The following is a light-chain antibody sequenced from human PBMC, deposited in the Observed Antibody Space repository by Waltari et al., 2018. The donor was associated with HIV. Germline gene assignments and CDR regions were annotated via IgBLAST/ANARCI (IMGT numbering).Light chain of an antibody. Sequence: SSELIQPPSQSVSPGQTARIPCSGDVLPEQYVYWYQQRPGQAPLLVIYKDHERPSGIPERFSGSSSGTKATLTITGVQPEDEADYYCQSGDKGRTHSVVFGGGTKLTVL. J-gene: IGLJ2*01. CDR1: VLPEQY. CDR2: KDH. V-gene: IGLV3-25*03. CDR3: QSGDKGRTHSVV.